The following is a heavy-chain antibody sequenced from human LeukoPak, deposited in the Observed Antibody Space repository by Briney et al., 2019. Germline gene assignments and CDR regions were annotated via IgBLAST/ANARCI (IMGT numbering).Heavy chain of an antibody. CDR2: IYTSGST. CDR1: GGSISSGSYY. D-gene: IGHD3-10*01. J-gene: IGHJ4*02. V-gene: IGHV4-61*02. Sequence: SETLSLTCTVSGGSISSGSYYWSWIRQPAGKGLEWTGRIYTSGSTNYNPSLKSRVTISVDTSKNQFSLKLSSVTAADTAVYYCARHVLLWFGELAFDYWGQGTLVTVSS. CDR3: ARHVLLWFGELAFDY.